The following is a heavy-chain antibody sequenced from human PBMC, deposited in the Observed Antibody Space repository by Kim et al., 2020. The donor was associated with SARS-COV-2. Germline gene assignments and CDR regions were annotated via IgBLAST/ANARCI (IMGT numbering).Heavy chain of an antibody. D-gene: IGHD6-13*01. CDR3: ARVGQQQLGYYYYYGMDV. V-gene: IGHV4-34*01. Sequence: SETLSLTCAVYGGSFSGYYWSWIRQPPGKGLEWIGEINHSGSTNYNPSLKSRVTISVDTSKNQFSLKLSSVTAADTAVYYCARVGQQQLGYYYYYGMDVWGQGTTVTVSS. CDR2: INHSGST. J-gene: IGHJ6*02. CDR1: GGSFSGYY.